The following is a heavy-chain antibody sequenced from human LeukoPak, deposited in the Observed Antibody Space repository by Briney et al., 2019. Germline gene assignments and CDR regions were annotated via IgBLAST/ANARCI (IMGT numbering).Heavy chain of an antibody. V-gene: IGHV1-24*01. CDR3: AREDGYGFFDY. CDR2: FDLEDGET. J-gene: IGHJ4*02. D-gene: IGHD5-24*01. CDR1: GYTLTELS. Sequence: ASVKVSCKVSGYTLTELSLHWVRQAPGKGLEWMGGFDLEDGETIYAQKLQGRVTMTTDTSTGTAYMELRSLRSDDTAVYYCAREDGYGFFDYWGQGTLVTVSS.